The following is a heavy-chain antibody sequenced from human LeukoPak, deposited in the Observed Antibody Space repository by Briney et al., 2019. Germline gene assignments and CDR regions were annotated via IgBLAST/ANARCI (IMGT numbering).Heavy chain of an antibody. D-gene: IGHD2-15*01. CDR3: ARGIGGVLPWWVVAAKGQNIPDY. J-gene: IGHJ4*02. CDR2: MNPNSGNT. Sequence: GASVKVSCKASGYTFTSYDINWVRQATGQGLEWMGWMNPNSGNTGYAQKFQGRVTMTRNTSISTAYMELSSLRSEDTAVYYCARGIGGVLPWWVVAAKGQNIPDYWGQGTLVTVSS. CDR1: GYTFTSYD. V-gene: IGHV1-8*01.